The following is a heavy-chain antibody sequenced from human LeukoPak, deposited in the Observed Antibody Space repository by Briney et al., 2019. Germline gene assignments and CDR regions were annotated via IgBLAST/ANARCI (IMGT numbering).Heavy chain of an antibody. Sequence: PGGSLRLSCAASGFTVSSDYMSWVRQAPGEGLEWVSVIYSGGSTYYADSVKGQITISRDNSKNTLYLQMNSLIAEDTAVYYCARALYYFDYWGQGTLVTVS. J-gene: IGHJ4*02. CDR2: IYSGGST. CDR3: ARALYYFDY. V-gene: IGHV3-53*01. CDR1: GFTVSSDY.